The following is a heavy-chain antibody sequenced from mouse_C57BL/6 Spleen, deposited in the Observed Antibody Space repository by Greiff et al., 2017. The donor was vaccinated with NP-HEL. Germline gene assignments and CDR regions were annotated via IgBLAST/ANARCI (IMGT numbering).Heavy chain of an antibody. Sequence: QVQLKQSGAELVRPGASVTLSCKASGYTFTDYEMHWVKKTPVHGLEWIGAMDPETGGTAYNQKFKGKAILTADKSSSTAYMELRSLTSEDSAVYYCTRGRYPFAYWGQGTLVTVSA. CDR3: TRGRYPFAY. V-gene: IGHV1-15*01. CDR1: GYTFTDYE. D-gene: IGHD2-12*01. J-gene: IGHJ3*01. CDR2: MDPETGGT.